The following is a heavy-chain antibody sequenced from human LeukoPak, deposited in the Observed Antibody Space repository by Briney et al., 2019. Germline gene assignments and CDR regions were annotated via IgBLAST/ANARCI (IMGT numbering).Heavy chain of an antibody. CDR3: ARDHYGAGWFDP. D-gene: IGHD4-17*01. CDR2: ISYDGSDK. Sequence: PGGSLRLSCAASGFTFSSYAMHWVRQAPGKGLEWVAVISYDGSDKYYADSVKGRFTISRDNSKNTLYLQMNSLRAEDTAVYYCARDHYGAGWFDPWGQGTLVTVSS. CDR1: GFTFSSYA. J-gene: IGHJ5*02. V-gene: IGHV3-30*04.